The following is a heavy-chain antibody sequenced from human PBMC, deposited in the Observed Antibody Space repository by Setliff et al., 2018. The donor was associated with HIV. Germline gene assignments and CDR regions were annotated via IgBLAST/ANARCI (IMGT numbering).Heavy chain of an antibody. D-gene: IGHD2-2*01. J-gene: IGHJ3*01. CDR3: ARHICGTTACYAVDV. CDR2: IYHNGFA. Sequence: PSETLSLTCTVSGDSITGRWLSWIRQPPGKGLEWTGHIYHNGFANYNPSLKSRLTISVDTSKNQVSLTLSSVTPADTAVYYCARHICGTTACYAVDVWGPGTMVTVSS. V-gene: IGHV4-59*11. CDR1: GDSITGRW.